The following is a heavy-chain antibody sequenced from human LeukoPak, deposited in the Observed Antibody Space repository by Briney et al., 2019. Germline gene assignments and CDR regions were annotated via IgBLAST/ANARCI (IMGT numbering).Heavy chain of an antibody. CDR1: VFTVSTNY. CDR3: ARAHYDSSGYYRTYYFDY. CDR2: IYTYGSA. V-gene: IGHV3-66*03. D-gene: IGHD3-22*01. Sequence: GGSLRLSCAASVFTVSTNYMSWVRQAPGKGLEWVSSIYTYGSAYYADSVKGRFTISRDNSKNTLYLQMNSLRAEDTAVYYCARAHYDSSGYYRTYYFDYWGQGTLVTVSS. J-gene: IGHJ4*02.